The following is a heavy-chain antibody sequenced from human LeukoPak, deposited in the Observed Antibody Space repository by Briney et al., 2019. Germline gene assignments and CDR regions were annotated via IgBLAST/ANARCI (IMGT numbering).Heavy chain of an antibody. V-gene: IGHV1-69*04. J-gene: IGHJ5*02. D-gene: IGHD4-23*01. CDR1: GGTFSSYA. CDR3: ARECNSPFWWFDP. CDR2: IIPILGIA. Sequence: SVKVSCKASGGTFSSYAISWVRQAPGQGLEWMGRIIPILGIANYAQKFQGRVTITADKSTSTAYMELSSLRSEDTAVYYCARECNSPFWWFDPWGQGTLDTVSS.